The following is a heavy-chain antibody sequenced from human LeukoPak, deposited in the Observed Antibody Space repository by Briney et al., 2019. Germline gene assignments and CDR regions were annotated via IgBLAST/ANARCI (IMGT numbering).Heavy chain of an antibody. CDR3: AGTLGAKSAFDY. CDR2: IGSSGSTI. J-gene: IGHJ4*02. Sequence: TGGSLRLSCAASGFTFSSYEMNWVRQAPGKGLEWVSYIGSSGSTIYYADSVKGRFTISRDNAKNSLYLQMNSLRAEDTAVYYCAGTLGAKSAFDYWGQGTLVTVSS. D-gene: IGHD1-26*01. CDR1: GFTFSSYE. V-gene: IGHV3-48*03.